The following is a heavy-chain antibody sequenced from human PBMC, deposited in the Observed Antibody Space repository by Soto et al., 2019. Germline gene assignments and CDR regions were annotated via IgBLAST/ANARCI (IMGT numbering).Heavy chain of an antibody. CDR2: ISSTGDDI. CDR1: GFSFRDHC. J-gene: IGHJ4*02. CDR3: ARLPKGSVVTG. V-gene: IGHV3-48*02. Sequence: VQLMESGGGLVYPGASLRLSCEASGFSFRDHCMNWVRQAPGKGLEWVSYISSTGDDIHYADSVKGRFTVSRDNAKNALFLQMNSLRDDDSAIYYCARLPKGSVVTGWGQGTLFTVSS. D-gene: IGHD2-21*02.